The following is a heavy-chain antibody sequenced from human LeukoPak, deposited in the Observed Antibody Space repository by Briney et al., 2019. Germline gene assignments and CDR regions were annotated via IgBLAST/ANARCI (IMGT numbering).Heavy chain of an antibody. J-gene: IGHJ4*02. CDR2: IKSKSGGGTI. D-gene: IGHD2-15*01. Sequence: GGSLRLSCAASGLTFSDSWMSWVRQAPGKGLESVGRIKSKSGGGTIDYVVPVKGRFTISRDDSTNTVYLQMNSLKTEDTAVYYCTAGGGTMDFWGQGTLVTVSS. V-gene: IGHV3-15*05. CDR1: GLTFSDSW. CDR3: TAGGGTMDF.